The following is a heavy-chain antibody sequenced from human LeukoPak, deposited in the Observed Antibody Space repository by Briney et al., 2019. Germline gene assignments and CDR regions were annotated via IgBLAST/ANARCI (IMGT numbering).Heavy chain of an antibody. J-gene: IGHJ4*02. V-gene: IGHV1-8*01. CDR2: MNPNSGNT. Sequence: ASVKVSCKASGYTFTSYDINWVRQATGQGLEWMGWMNPNSGNTGYAQKFQGRVTMTRNTSISTVYMELSSLRSEDTAVYYCAAHCSSTSCYGTIDYWGQGTLVTVSS. CDR1: GYTFTSYD. CDR3: AAHCSSTSCYGTIDY. D-gene: IGHD2-2*01.